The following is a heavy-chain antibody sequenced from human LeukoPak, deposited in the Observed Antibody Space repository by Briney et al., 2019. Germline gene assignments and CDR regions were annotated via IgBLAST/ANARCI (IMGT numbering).Heavy chain of an antibody. Sequence: ASVKVSCKVSGYTLTELSMRWVRQAPGKGLEWMGGFDPEDGETIYAQKFQGRVTMTEDTSTDTAYMELSSLRSEDTAVYYCATVTPVLRFLEWPDYWGQGTLVTVSS. V-gene: IGHV1-24*01. CDR2: FDPEDGET. J-gene: IGHJ4*02. D-gene: IGHD3-3*01. CDR1: GYTLTELS. CDR3: ATVTPVLRFLEWPDY.